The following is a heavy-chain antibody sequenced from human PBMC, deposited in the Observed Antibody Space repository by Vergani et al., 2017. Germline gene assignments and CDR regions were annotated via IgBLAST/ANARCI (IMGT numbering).Heavy chain of an antibody. CDR1: GYTFTSYY. Sequence: QVQLVQSGAEVKKPGASVKVSCKASGYTFTSYYMHWVRQAPGQGLEWMGIINPSGGSTSYAQKFQGRVAMTRDTSTSTVYMELSSLRSDDTAVYYCARALNIQGDLDIWGQGTMVTVSS. D-gene: IGHD2/OR15-2a*01. CDR2: INPSGGST. CDR3: ARALNIQGDLDI. V-gene: IGHV1-46*01. J-gene: IGHJ3*02.